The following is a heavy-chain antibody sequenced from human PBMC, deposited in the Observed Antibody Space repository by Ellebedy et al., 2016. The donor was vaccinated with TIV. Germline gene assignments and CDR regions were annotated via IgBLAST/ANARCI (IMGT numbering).Heavy chain of an antibody. V-gene: IGHV1-2*02. Sequence: AASVKVSCKASEYSFTGYYIHWVRQAPGQGLERMGWINPNSGGTHYAQKFQGRVSMTRDTSISMAYMELSWLRSDDTAVYYCARSLVRGPIITAAWFDPWGQGTLVTVSS. CDR2: INPNSGGT. CDR3: ARSLVRGPIITAAWFDP. CDR1: EYSFTGYY. J-gene: IGHJ5*02. D-gene: IGHD3-10*01.